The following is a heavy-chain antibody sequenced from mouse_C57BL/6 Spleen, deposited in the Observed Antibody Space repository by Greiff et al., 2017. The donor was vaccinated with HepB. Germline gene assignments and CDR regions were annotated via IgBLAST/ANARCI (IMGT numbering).Heavy chain of an antibody. J-gene: IGHJ2*01. V-gene: IGHV1-55*01. CDR1: GYTFTSYW. CDR3: ARDYYRLNHFDY. CDR2: IYPGSGST. Sequence: QVQLKQPGAELVKPGASVKMSCKASGYTFTSYWITWVKQRPGQGLEWIGDIYPGSGSTNYNEKFKSKATLTVDTSSSTAYMQLSSLTSEDSAVYYCARDYYRLNHFDYWGQGPTLTVSS. D-gene: IGHD1-1*01.